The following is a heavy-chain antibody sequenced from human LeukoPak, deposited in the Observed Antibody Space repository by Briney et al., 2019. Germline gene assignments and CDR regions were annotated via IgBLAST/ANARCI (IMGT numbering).Heavy chain of an antibody. D-gene: IGHD2-21*02. CDR2: ISSDGSVT. CDR3: VRGSLRLPRSTPDY. Sequence: GGSLRLSCAVSGFSFTNYWMHWVRHDPGKGLVWVSYISSDGSVTKYADSVKGRFTISRDNAVNTLYLQMNSLRVEDTAVYYCVRGSLRLPRSTPDYWGQGTLVTVSS. J-gene: IGHJ4*02. CDR1: GFSFTNYW. V-gene: IGHV3-74*03.